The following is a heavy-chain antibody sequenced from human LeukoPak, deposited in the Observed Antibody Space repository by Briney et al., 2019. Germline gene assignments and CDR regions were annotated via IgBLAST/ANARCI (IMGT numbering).Heavy chain of an antibody. CDR3: AKDQVITMVRGVIYFDY. V-gene: IGHV3-23*01. Sequence: PGGSLRLSCAASGFSFSNYAMSWVRQAPGKGLEWVSGISGRGDSTYYADSVKGRFTISRDNSKNTLYLQMNSLRAEDTAVYYCAKDQVITMVRGVIYFDYWGQGTLVTVSS. CDR1: GFSFSNYA. D-gene: IGHD3-10*01. J-gene: IGHJ4*02. CDR2: ISGRGDST.